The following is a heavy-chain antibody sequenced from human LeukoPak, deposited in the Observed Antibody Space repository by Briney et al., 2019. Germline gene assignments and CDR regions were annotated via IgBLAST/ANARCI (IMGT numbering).Heavy chain of an antibody. D-gene: IGHD2-15*01. CDR2: INHSGST. V-gene: IGHV4-34*01. CDR1: GYTFDTYG. CDR3: ARGGPRYCSGGSCYFGY. Sequence: GSLRLSCAASGYTFDTYGMTWARQPPGKGLEWIGEINHSGSTNYNPSLKSRVTISVDTSKNQFSLKLSSVTAADTAVYYCARGGPRYCSGGSCYFGYWGQGTLVTVSS. J-gene: IGHJ4*02.